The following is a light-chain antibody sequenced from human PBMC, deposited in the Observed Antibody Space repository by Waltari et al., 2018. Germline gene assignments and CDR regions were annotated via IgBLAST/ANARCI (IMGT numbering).Light chain of an antibody. CDR1: QTISTY. J-gene: IGKJ1*01. CDR2: AAS. V-gene: IGKV1-39*01. CDR3: QQTYRTPGT. Sequence: DIQMTQSPSSLSASVGDRVTITCRASQTISTYLNWYQMKPGKPPKLLIFAASSLQSGVPSRFSGSGSGTDCTHTISSLQPGDFATYYCQQTYRTPGTFGQGTKVEIK.